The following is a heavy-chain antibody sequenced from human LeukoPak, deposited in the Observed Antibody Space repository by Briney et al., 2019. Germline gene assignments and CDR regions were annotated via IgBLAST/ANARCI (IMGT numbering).Heavy chain of an antibody. Sequence: SETLSLTCTVSGGSISSYYWSWIRRPPGKGLEWIGYIYYSGSTNYNPSLQSRVTISVDTSKNQFSLKLSSVTAADTAVYYCAREVGYGDYLFLRGPNWFDPWGQGTLVTVSS. D-gene: IGHD4-17*01. J-gene: IGHJ5*02. CDR2: IYYSGST. CDR3: AREVGYGDYLFLRGPNWFDP. CDR1: GGSISSYY. V-gene: IGHV4-59*01.